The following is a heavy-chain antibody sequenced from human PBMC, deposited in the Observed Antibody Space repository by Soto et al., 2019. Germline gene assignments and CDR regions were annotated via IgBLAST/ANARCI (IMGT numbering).Heavy chain of an antibody. CDR2: ISDDGARI. Sequence: GGSLRLSCVASGFVFEVYWMHWVRQVPGKGLEWVSRISDDGARIDYADSVRGRFTISRDNAKNALYLQMNALRGEDTAVYFCTRGHRPSSIGTGDVWGRGVLVTVSS. V-gene: IGHV3-74*01. J-gene: IGHJ4*02. D-gene: IGHD2-2*01. CDR3: TRGHRPSSIGTGDV. CDR1: GFVFEVYW.